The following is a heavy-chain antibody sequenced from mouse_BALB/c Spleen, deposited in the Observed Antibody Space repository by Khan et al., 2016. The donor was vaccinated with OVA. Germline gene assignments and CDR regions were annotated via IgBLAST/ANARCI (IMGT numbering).Heavy chain of an antibody. CDR3: ARAYYRYDGYYAMDY. V-gene: IGHV2-6-4*01. Sequence: QVQLKESGPGLVAPSQSLSITCTVSGFSLSRYNIHWVRQPPGKGLEWLGMIWGGGGTDYNSTLKSRLSISKDNYKSQVFLKMNSLQTDDTAMYYGARAYYRYDGYYAMDYWGQGTSVTVSS. D-gene: IGHD2-14*01. J-gene: IGHJ4*01. CDR1: GFSLSRYN. CDR2: IWGGGGT.